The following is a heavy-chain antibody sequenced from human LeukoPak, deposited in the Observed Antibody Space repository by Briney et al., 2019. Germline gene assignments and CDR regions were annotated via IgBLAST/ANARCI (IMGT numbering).Heavy chain of an antibody. CDR1: GFTFSSYA. V-gene: IGHV3-30*04. Sequence: GGSLRLSCAASGFTFSSYAMHWVRQAPGKGREGVAVISYDGSNKYYADSVKGRFTISRHNSKNTLYLQMNSLRAGDTAVYYCAREVVVAGKIFDYWGQGTLVTVSS. CDR3: AREVVVAGKIFDY. CDR2: ISYDGSNK. D-gene: IGHD2-15*01. J-gene: IGHJ4*02.